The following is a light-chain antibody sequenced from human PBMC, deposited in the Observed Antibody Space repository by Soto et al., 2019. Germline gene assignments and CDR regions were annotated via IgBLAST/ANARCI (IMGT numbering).Light chain of an antibody. Sequence: QSVLTQPASVSGSPGQSITISCTGTSSDVGGYNYVSWYQQHPAKAPKLMIYEVSNRPSGVSNRFSGSKSGNTASLTISGLQAEDEADYYCSSYTSTNPRVFGGGTKLTVL. CDR3: SSYTSTNPRV. V-gene: IGLV2-14*01. CDR2: EVS. J-gene: IGLJ3*02. CDR1: SSDVGGYNY.